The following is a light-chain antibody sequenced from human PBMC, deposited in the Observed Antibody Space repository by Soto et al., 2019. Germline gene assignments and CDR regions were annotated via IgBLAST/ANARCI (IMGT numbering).Light chain of an antibody. J-gene: IGKJ1*01. CDR3: QHDNYWPWR. CDR2: GAS. CDR1: QSISNT. Sequence: VVTLAPYTLYSAPVGRATLSLRSSQSISNTLAWYQQKPGQAPRLLIYGASTRAAGVPARFSGGGSGTDFTLTISSLQSEDFAVYCCQHDNYWPWRFGQGTKVDIK. V-gene: IGKV3-15*01.